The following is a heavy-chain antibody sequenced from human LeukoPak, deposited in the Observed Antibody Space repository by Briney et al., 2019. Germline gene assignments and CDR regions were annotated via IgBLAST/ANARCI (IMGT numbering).Heavy chain of an antibody. Sequence: GASVKVSCKASGYTFTNYGISWVRQAPGQGLEWMGWISGYNGKTNYAQKLQGRVTMTTDTSTSTAYMELRSLRSDDTAVYYCARDTGIAVAGTGDFDYWGQGTLGTVSS. CDR3: ARDTGIAVAGTGDFDY. D-gene: IGHD6-13*01. CDR2: ISGYNGKT. J-gene: IGHJ4*02. CDR1: GYTFTNYG. V-gene: IGHV1-18*01.